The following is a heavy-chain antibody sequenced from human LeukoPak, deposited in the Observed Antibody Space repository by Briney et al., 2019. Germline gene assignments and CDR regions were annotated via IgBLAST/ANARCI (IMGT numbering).Heavy chain of an antibody. V-gene: IGHV3-69-1*01. CDR3: TREDCSNVRCYGASDA. D-gene: IGHD2-2*01. Sequence: GGSMRLSCVASGFTFTSYAMSWVRQAPGKGLEYVSSISSANHMYYADSVKGRLTISRDNAKNSLFLQMNNLRGEDTAVYYCTREDCSNVRCYGASDAWGQGTLVTVSS. J-gene: IGHJ5*02. CDR1: GFTFTSYA. CDR2: ISSANHM.